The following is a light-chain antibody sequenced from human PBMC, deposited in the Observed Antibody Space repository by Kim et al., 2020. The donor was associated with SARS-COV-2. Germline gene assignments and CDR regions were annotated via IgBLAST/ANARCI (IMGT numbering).Light chain of an antibody. V-gene: IGLV1-47*02. CDR3: AALDDSLSGLA. CDR2: CND. CDR1: RSKVGSNY. J-gene: IGLJ2*01. Sequence: QRVALSCSGGRSKVGSNYVYSYQQYPRPGPKLLIYCNDQRPAGVSARFSGSESGASASLAISGLRSEDEADYYCAALDDSLSGLALGGGTQLTVL.